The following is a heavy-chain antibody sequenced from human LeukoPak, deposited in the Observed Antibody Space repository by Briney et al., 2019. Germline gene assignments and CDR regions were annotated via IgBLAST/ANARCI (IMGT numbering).Heavy chain of an antibody. D-gene: IGHD6-13*01. V-gene: IGHV3-53*01. J-gene: IGHJ4*02. CDR2: IYSGGST. CDR1: GFTVSSNY. CDR3: ARDRPGTGVDY. Sequence: PGGSLRLSCAASGFTVSSNYMSWVRQAPGKGLEWVSVIYSGGSTYYADSVKGRFTISRDNSKNTLYLQMNSLRAEDTAVYYCARDRPGTGVDYWGQGTLVTVSS.